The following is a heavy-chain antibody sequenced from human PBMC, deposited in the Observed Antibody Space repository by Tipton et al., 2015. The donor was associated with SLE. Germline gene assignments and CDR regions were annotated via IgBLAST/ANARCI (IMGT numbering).Heavy chain of an antibody. CDR2: IYYSGST. CDR1: GGSFSGYY. CDR3: ARIGIYYDSSGYLDY. D-gene: IGHD3-22*01. V-gene: IGHV4-34*01. J-gene: IGHJ4*02. Sequence: TLSLTCAVYGGSFSGYYWSWIRQPPGKGLEWIGSIYYSGSTYYNPSLKSRVTISVDTSKNQFSLKLSSVTAADTAVYYCARIGIYYDSSGYLDYWGQGTLVTVSS.